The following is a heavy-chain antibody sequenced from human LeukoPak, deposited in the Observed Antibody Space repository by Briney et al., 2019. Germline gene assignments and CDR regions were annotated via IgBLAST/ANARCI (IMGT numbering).Heavy chain of an antibody. CDR2: INNSGGGT. D-gene: IGHD1-20*01. Sequence: GGSLRLSCTASGFAFRSYAMSWVRQAPGKGLEWVSTINNSGGGTYYADSVKGRFTISRDNSKDTLYLQMNSLRAEDTAVYYCAKAASGNWNDVSDYWGQGTLVTVSS. CDR1: GFAFRSYA. J-gene: IGHJ4*02. CDR3: AKAASGNWNDVSDY. V-gene: IGHV3-23*01.